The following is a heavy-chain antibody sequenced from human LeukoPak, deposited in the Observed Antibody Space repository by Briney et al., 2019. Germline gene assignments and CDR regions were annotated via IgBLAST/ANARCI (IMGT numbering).Heavy chain of an antibody. J-gene: IGHJ6*03. CDR1: GYTFTSYG. V-gene: IGHV1-18*01. Sequence: ASVKVSCKASGYTFTSYGISWVRQAPGQGLEWMAWISAYNGNTNYAQKLQGRVTMTTDTTTSTAYMELRSLRSDDTAVYYCATASGSYEYYYCYMDVWGEGTTVTVSS. CDR3: ATASGSYEYYYCYMDV. D-gene: IGHD1-26*01. CDR2: ISAYNGNT.